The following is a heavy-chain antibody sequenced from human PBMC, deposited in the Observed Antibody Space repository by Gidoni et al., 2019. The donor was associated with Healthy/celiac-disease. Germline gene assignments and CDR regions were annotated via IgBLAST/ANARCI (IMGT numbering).Heavy chain of an antibody. CDR1: GATFSSYA. Sequence: QVQLVQSGAGVKQPESSVTVSCKASGATFSSYAISWVRQSPGQGLELMGGIIRILGTADSAQKFQGRVTITADKSTSPAYMRLSSLKSEDTAVYYCARVYSSICSYYFDYWGQGTLVTVSS. V-gene: IGHV1-69*06. CDR2: IIRILGTA. D-gene: IGHD6-13*01. CDR3: ARVYSSICSYYFDY. J-gene: IGHJ4*02.